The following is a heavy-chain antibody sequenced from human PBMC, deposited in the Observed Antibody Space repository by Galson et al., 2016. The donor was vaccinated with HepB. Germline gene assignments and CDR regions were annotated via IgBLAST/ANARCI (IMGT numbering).Heavy chain of an antibody. J-gene: IGHJ6*02. Sequence: SLRLSCAASGFTFSTYGMHWVRQAPGKGLEWVAVISYDGNNKYYADSVKGRFTISRDNSKNTLYLQLNSLRAEDTAVYYCAKEVDWGVPAATRYNYYGMDVWGQGTTVTVSS. CDR1: GFTFSTYG. CDR2: ISYDGNNK. CDR3: AKEVDWGVPAATRYNYYGMDV. D-gene: IGHD2-2*01. V-gene: IGHV3-30*18.